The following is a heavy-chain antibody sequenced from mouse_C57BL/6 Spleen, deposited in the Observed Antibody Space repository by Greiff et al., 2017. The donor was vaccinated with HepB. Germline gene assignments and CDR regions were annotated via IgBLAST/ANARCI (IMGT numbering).Heavy chain of an antibody. D-gene: IGHD1-1*01. CDR3: ARGALYYYGSSPDY. J-gene: IGHJ2*01. V-gene: IGHV1-64*01. CDR2: IHPNSGST. Sequence: VKLQESGAELVKPGASVKLSCKASGYTFTSYWMHWVKQRPGQGLEWIGMIHPNSGSTNYNEKFKSKATLTVDKSSSTAYMQRSSLTSEDSAVYYCARGALYYYGSSPDYWGQGTTLTVSS. CDR1: GYTFTSYW.